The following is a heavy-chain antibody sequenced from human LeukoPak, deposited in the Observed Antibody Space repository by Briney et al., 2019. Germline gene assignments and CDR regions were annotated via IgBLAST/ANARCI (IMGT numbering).Heavy chain of an antibody. V-gene: IGHV4-59*01. CDR3: ARALDYSNHGWFDP. CDR1: GGSISNYY. D-gene: IGHD4-11*01. CDR2: IYYSGTT. J-gene: IGHJ5*02. Sequence: SETLSLTCTVSGGSISNYYWSWIRQPPGKGLEWIGYIYYSGTTNYNPSLKSRVTISVDTSKNQFSLKLSSVTAADTAVYYCARALDYSNHGWFDPWGQGTLVTVSS.